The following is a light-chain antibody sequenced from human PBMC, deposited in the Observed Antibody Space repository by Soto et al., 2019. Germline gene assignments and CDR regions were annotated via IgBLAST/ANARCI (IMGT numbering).Light chain of an antibody. CDR1: SSGVGGYND. J-gene: IGLJ1*01. Sequence: QSALIQPRSVSGSPGQSVTISCTGTSSGVGGYNDVSWYQQHPGKAPKLMIYDVSQRPSGVPDRFSGSISGNTAALTISGLQAEDEADDYCCSYAGTYTYVFGTGTKVT. CDR2: DVS. CDR3: CSYAGTYTYV. V-gene: IGLV2-11*01.